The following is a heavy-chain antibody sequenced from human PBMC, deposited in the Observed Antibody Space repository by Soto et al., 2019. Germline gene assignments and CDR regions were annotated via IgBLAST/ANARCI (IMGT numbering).Heavy chain of an antibody. Sequence: KSSETLSLTCAVSGYSISSGYYWGWIRQPPGKGLEWIGSIYHSGSTYYNPSLKSRVTISVDTSKNQFSLKLSSVTAADTAVYYCARLNDYGDYAGDYWGQGTLVTVSS. V-gene: IGHV4-38-2*01. CDR3: ARLNDYGDYAGDY. CDR1: GYSISSGYY. J-gene: IGHJ4*02. CDR2: IYHSGST. D-gene: IGHD4-17*01.